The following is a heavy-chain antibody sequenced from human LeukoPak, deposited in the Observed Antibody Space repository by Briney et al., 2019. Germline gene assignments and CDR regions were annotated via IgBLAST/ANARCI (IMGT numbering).Heavy chain of an antibody. CDR2: IYYSGST. V-gene: IGHV4-59*01. D-gene: IGHD6-13*01. Sequence: SVTLSFPSPGYGGPPRGYTWGGMPQPPGKGSKGMGEIYYSGSTNYNPSLKSRVTISVDTSKNQFSLKLNSVTAADTAVYYCARDHQAAAGNYWFDPWGQGTLVTVSS. CDR3: ARDHQAAAGNYWFDP. CDR1: GGPPRGYT. J-gene: IGHJ5*02.